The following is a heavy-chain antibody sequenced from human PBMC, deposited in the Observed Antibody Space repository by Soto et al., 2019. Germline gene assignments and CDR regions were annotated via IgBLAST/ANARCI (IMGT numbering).Heavy chain of an antibody. J-gene: IGHJ4*02. CDR1: GGTFSNYA. V-gene: IGHV1-69*05. CDR2: IIPMFGTE. D-gene: IGHD3-9*01. CDR3: ARSRVGILTIYFDS. Sequence: GASVKVSCKASGGTFSNYAINWVRQAPGQGLEWMGGIIPMFGTEKYAQKFQGRVTINTDESTRTAYMELSSLRSEDTAVYYCARSRVGILTIYFDSWGQGTLVTVSS.